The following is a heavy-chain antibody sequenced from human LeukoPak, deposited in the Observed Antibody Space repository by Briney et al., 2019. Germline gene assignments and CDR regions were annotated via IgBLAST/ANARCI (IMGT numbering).Heavy chain of an antibody. J-gene: IGHJ4*02. CDR3: ARGNYYDSSGQVQDY. V-gene: IGHV3-74*01. Sequence: PGGSLRLPCAASGFTFSSYWMHWVRHAPGKGLVWVSRINSDGSSTSYADSVKGRFTISRDNAKNTLYLQMNSLRAEDTAVYYCARGNYYDSSGQVQDYWGQGTLVPVSS. CDR2: INSDGSST. D-gene: IGHD3-22*01. CDR1: GFTFSSYW.